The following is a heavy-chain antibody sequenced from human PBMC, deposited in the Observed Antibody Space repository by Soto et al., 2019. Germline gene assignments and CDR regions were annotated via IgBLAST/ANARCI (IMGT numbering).Heavy chain of an antibody. CDR2: ISYDGSNK. J-gene: IGHJ4*02. D-gene: IGHD6-19*01. CDR3: ARGGYSSGWSFDY. V-gene: IGHV3-30-3*01. Sequence: QVQLVESGGGVVQPGRSLRLSCAASGFIFSSYAMHWVRQAPGKGLEWVAVISYDGSNKYYADSVKGRFTISRDNSKNTLYLQMNSLRAEDTAVYYCARGGYSSGWSFDYWGQGTLVTVSS. CDR1: GFIFSSYA.